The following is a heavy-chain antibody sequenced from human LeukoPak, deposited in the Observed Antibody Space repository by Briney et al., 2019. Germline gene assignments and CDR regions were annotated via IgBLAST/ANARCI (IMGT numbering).Heavy chain of an antibody. D-gene: IGHD6-19*01. J-gene: IGHJ6*03. CDR2: IYYSGST. CDR1: GGSISSGSYY. CDR3: ARHPVADPMKNYYYYYMDV. V-gene: IGHV4-39*01. Sequence: SETLSLTCTVSGGSISSGSYYWGWIRQPPGKGLEWIGSIYYSGSTYYNPSLKSRVTISVDTSKNQFSLKLSSVTGADTAVYYCARHPVADPMKNYYYYYMDVWGKGTTVTVSS.